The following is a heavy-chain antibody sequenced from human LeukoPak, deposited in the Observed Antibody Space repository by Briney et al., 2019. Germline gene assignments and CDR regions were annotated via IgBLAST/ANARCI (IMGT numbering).Heavy chain of an antibody. Sequence: ASVKVSCKASGYTFSSYYMHWVRQAPGQGLEWMGIINPSGGSTNYAQKFQGRVTMTRDTSTSTVCMELSSLRSEDTAVYYCASSPDYRGNSGLFDYWGQGTLVTVSS. CDR3: ASSPDYRGNSGLFDY. V-gene: IGHV1-46*01. D-gene: IGHD4-23*01. CDR2: INPSGGST. CDR1: GYTFSSYY. J-gene: IGHJ4*02.